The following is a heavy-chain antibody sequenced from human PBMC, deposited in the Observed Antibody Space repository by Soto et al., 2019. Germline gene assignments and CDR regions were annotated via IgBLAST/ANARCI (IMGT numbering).Heavy chain of an antibody. CDR3: ARDRYDSSGYVDY. CDR2: INHSGST. V-gene: IGHV4-34*01. Sequence: PSETLSLTCAVYGGSFSGYYWSWIRQPPGKGLEWIGEINHSGSTNYNPSLKSRVTISVDTSKNQFSLKLSSVTAADTAVYYCARDRYDSSGYVDYWGQGTLVTVSS. J-gene: IGHJ4*02. D-gene: IGHD3-22*01. CDR1: GGSFSGYY.